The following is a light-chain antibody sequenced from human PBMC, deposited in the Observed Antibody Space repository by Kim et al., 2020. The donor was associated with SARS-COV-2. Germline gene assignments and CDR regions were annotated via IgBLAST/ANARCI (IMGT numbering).Light chain of an antibody. CDR2: AAS. CDR1: QGISKY. Sequence: ASSGDRVTITCRASQGISKYLAWYQHKPGKVPKLLIYAASTLQSGVPSRFSGSGSGTDFTLTISSLQPEDVATYYCQRYNSASPTFGGGTKVDIK. J-gene: IGKJ4*01. CDR3: QRYNSASPT. V-gene: IGKV1-27*01.